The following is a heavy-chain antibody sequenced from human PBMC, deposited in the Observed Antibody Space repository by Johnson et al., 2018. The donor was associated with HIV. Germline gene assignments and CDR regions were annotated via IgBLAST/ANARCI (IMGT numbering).Heavy chain of an antibody. V-gene: IGHV3-30*02. CDR2: IRYDGSNK. CDR3: ARDNEVTNAFDI. Sequence: QVQLVESGGGLVKPGGSLRLSCAASGFTFSDYYMSWIRQAPGKGLEWVAFIRYDGSNKYYADSVKGRFTISRDTSKKTLYLRMNSLRAEDTAVYYCARDNEVTNAFDIWGQGTMVTVSS. D-gene: IGHD4-11*01. CDR1: GFTFSDYY. J-gene: IGHJ3*02.